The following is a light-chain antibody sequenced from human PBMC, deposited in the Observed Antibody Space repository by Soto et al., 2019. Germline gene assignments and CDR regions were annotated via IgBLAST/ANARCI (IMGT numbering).Light chain of an antibody. CDR1: QSVSSN. Sequence: EIVMTQSPATLSVSPGVRATLSCGASQSVSSNLAWYQQKPGQAPRLLIYGASTRATGIPARFSGSGSGTEFTLTISSMQSEDFAVYYCQQYNNWPPANTFGQGTKLEIK. J-gene: IGKJ2*01. CDR2: GAS. CDR3: QQYNNWPPANT. V-gene: IGKV3-15*01.